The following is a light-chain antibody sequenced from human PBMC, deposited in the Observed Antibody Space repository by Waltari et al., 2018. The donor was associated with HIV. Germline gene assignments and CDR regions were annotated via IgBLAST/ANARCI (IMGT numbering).Light chain of an antibody. J-gene: IGLJ2*01. Sequence: SSELTQPPSVSVFPGQTARITCSGDALPKQYAYWYQQKPGQAPLLVIYKDTDRPSGIPERFSGSSSGTTVTLTISGVQAEDEADYYCQSEDRSATYVIFGGGTKLTVL. V-gene: IGLV3-25*03. CDR1: ALPKQY. CDR2: KDT. CDR3: QSEDRSATYVI.